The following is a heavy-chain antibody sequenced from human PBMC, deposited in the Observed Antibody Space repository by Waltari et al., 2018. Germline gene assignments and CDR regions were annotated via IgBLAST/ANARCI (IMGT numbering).Heavy chain of an antibody. Sequence: QVQLQESGPGLVKPSQNLSLTCAVSGGSISSGGYYRTWICQHPGKGLEWIGHIYNSGRTYYSPSLKSRATISVDTSKNQLLLSLTSVTAADTAVYYCVNDPRHDSSGYVAFDIWGQGTRVTVSS. J-gene: IGHJ3*02. CDR1: GGSISSGGYY. CDR2: IYNSGRT. V-gene: IGHV4-31*11. CDR3: VNDPRHDSSGYVAFDI. D-gene: IGHD3-22*01.